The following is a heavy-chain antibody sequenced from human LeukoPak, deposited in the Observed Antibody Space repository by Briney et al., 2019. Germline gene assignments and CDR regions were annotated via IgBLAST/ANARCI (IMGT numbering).Heavy chain of an antibody. J-gene: IGHJ6*03. CDR3: ARGSPAITGTTRLYYYYYYMDV. V-gene: IGHV4-34*01. CDR1: GGSFSGYY. Sequence: SETLSLTCAVYGGSFSGYYWSWIRQPPGKGLEWIGEINHSGSTNYNPSLKSRVTISVDTSKNQFSLKLSSVTAADTAVYYCARGSPAITGTTRLYYYYYYMDVWGKGTTVTVSS. D-gene: IGHD1-7*01. CDR2: INHSGST.